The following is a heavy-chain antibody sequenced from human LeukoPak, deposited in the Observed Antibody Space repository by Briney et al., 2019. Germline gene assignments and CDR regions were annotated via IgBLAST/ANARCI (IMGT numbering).Heavy chain of an antibody. CDR1: GGSISSGNYY. CDR3: ARDQDSSSWPDAFDI. Sequence: SETLSLTCTVSGGSISSGNYYWSWIRQPAGKGLEWIGYIYYSGSTNYNPSLKSRVTISVDTSKNQFSLKLSSVTAADTAVYYCARDQDSSSWPDAFDIWGQGTMVTVSS. CDR2: IYYSGST. J-gene: IGHJ3*02. D-gene: IGHD6-13*01. V-gene: IGHV4-61*10.